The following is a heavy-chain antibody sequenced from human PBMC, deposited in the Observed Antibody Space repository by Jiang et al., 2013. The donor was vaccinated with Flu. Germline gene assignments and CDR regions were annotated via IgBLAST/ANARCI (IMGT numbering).Heavy chain of an antibody. V-gene: IGHV4-30-4*01. D-gene: IGHD2-2*01. CDR2: IYYSGST. CDR1: ISSGDYY. Sequence: ISSGDYYWSWIRQPPRKGLEWIGYIYYSGSTYYNPSLKSRVTISVDTSKNQFSLKLSSVTAADTAVYYCARAAGPAATTYYYYGMDVWGQGTTVTVSS. J-gene: IGHJ6*02. CDR3: ARAAGPAATTYYYYGMDV.